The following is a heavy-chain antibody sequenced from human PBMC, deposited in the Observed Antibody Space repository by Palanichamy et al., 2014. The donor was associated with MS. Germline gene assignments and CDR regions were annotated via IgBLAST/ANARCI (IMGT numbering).Heavy chain of an antibody. V-gene: IGHV3-30*18. Sequence: QVQLVESGGGVVQPGRSLRLSCAASGFTFSSYGMHWVRQAPGKGLEWVAVISYDGSNKYYADSVKGRFTISRDNSKNTLYLQMNSLRAEDTAVYYCAKNVMTTVVNEHWYFDLWGRGTLVTVSS. CDR1: GFTFSSYG. J-gene: IGHJ2*01. CDR2: ISYDGSNK. D-gene: IGHD4-23*01. CDR3: AKNVMTTVVNEHWYFDL.